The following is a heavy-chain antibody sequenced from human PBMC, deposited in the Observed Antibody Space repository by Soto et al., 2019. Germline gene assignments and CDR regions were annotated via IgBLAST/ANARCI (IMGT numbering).Heavy chain of an antibody. J-gene: IGHJ5*02. V-gene: IGHV4-4*02. D-gene: IGHD3-3*01. Sequence: SETLSLTCAVSSGSISSSNWWSWVRQPPGKGLEWIGEIYHSGSTNYNPSLKSRVTISVDKSKNQFSLKLSSVTAADTAVYYCAREGYYDFWSGSWFDPWGQGTLVTVSS. CDR2: IYHSGST. CDR1: SGSISSSNW. CDR3: AREGYYDFWSGSWFDP.